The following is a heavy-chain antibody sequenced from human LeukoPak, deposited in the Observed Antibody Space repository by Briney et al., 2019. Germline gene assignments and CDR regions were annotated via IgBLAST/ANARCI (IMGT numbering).Heavy chain of an antibody. J-gene: IGHJ4*02. CDR3: ARTFRNSGWGIDY. CDR1: GGSFSGYY. V-gene: IGHV4-34*01. Sequence: SETLSLTCAVYGGSFSGYYWSWIRQPPGEGLEWSGEINHSGSTNYNPSLTSRVTILVDTSKNQFSLKLTSVTAADTAVYYCARTFRNSGWGIDYWGQGTQVTVSS. CDR2: INHSGST. D-gene: IGHD6-19*01.